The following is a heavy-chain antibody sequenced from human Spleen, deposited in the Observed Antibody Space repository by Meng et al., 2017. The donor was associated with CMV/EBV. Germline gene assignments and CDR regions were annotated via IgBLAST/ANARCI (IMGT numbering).Heavy chain of an antibody. CDR1: GGSISSSSYY. CDR3: ARDQGYYDFWSGYSSYYYYGMDV. J-gene: IGHJ6*02. Sequence: SETLSLTCTVSGGSISSSSYYWGWIRQPPGKGLEWIGSIYYSGSTYYNPSLKSRVTISVDTSKNQFSLKLSSVTAADTPVYYCARDQGYYDFWSGYSSYYYYGMDVWGQGTTVTVSS. CDR2: IYYSGST. D-gene: IGHD3-3*01. V-gene: IGHV4-39*07.